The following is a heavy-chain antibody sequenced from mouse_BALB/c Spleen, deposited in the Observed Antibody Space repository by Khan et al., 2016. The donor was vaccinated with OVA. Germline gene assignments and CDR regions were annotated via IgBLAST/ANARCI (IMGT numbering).Heavy chain of an antibody. CDR3: ARNTHMNATVMDY. J-gene: IGHJ4*01. V-gene: IGHV2-6*02. D-gene: IGHD2-4*01. CDR2: IWSDGKT. Sequence: QVQLKESGPGLVAPSQSLSITCTVSGFSLTSYGVYWVRQPPGKGLEWLVVIWSDGKTTYNSTLKSRLSISKDNSKSQVFLKRKSIQTDDKAMYYCARNTHMNATVMDYWGQGTSVTVSS. CDR1: GFSLTSYG.